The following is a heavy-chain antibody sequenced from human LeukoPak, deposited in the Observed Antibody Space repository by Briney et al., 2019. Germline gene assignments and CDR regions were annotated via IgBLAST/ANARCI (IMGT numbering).Heavy chain of an antibody. CDR2: ISSSSTI. Sequence: GGSLRLSCAASGFTFSSYNMNWVRQAPGKGLEWVSYISSSSTIYYAGSVKGRFTISRDNAKNSLYLQMNSLRDEDTAVYYCGRSGQYGVLGYWGQGTLVTVSS. V-gene: IGHV3-48*02. CDR1: GFTFSSYN. D-gene: IGHD4-17*01. J-gene: IGHJ4*02. CDR3: GRSGQYGVLGY.